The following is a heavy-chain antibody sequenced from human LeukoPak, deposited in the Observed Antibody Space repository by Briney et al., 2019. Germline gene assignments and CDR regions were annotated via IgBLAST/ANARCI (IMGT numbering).Heavy chain of an antibody. D-gene: IGHD3-22*01. Sequence: GGSLRLSCAASGFTFSNAWMNWVRQAPGKGLEWVGRIKSKTDGGAIEYAAPVQGTFTISRDDSKNTLYLQMNSLKIEDTAVHFCTTSNYYYDSNAWYWGQGALVTVSS. V-gene: IGHV3-15*07. J-gene: IGHJ4*02. CDR1: GFTFSNAW. CDR2: IKSKTDGGAI. CDR3: TTSNYYYDSNAWY.